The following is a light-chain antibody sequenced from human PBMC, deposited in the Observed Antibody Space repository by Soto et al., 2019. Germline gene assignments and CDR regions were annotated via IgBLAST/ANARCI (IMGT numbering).Light chain of an antibody. CDR2: AAS. CDR1: QGIATY. Sequence: DIQMTQSPSSLSASVGDRVTVTCRASQGIATYLDWYQQKPGQVPKLLIYAASTLQSGVPSRFSGSGSGTDFALTISSLQPEDVATYICQKYTRDPFTFDPGTKVDIK. V-gene: IGKV1-27*01. J-gene: IGKJ3*01. CDR3: QKYTRDPFT.